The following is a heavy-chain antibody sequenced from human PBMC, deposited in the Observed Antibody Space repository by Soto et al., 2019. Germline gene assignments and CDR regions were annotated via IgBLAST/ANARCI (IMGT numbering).Heavy chain of an antibody. D-gene: IGHD3-10*01. CDR3: ARDSRVYYGSGSSVDY. V-gene: IGHV3-23*01. CDR2: IEGSGAIT. J-gene: IGHJ4*02. CDR1: GFMFSTTD. Sequence: GGSLRLSCAASGFMFSTTDMSWVRQAPGKGLEWVTTIEGSGAITYYADSVKGRFTISRDNAKNSLYLQMNSLRAEDTAVYYCARDSRVYYGSGSSVDYWGQGTLVTVSS.